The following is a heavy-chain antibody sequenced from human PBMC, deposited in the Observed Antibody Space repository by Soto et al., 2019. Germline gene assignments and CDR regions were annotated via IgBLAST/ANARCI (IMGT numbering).Heavy chain of an antibody. Sequence: ASVKVSCXASGYTFTSYGISWVRQAPGQGLEWMGWISAYNGNTNYAQKLQGRVTMTTDTSTSTAYMELRSLRSDDTAVYYCAREDRGDLWFGELLESSYGMDVWGQGTTVTVSS. CDR1: GYTFTSYG. D-gene: IGHD3-10*01. CDR3: AREDRGDLWFGELLESSYGMDV. CDR2: ISAYNGNT. V-gene: IGHV1-18*01. J-gene: IGHJ6*02.